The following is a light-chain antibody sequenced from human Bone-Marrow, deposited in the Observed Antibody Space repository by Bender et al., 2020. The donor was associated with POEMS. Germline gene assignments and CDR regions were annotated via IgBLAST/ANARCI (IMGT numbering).Light chain of an antibody. CDR1: NTDLGPHSV. V-gene: IGLV2-23*02. Sequence: QSALTQPASVSESPGQSITVSCTGDNTDLGPHSVVSWYQQHPGRVPKLMIYDNTKRPSGISDRFSASKSGSTASLTIYGLQAEDEADYYCSSYDATTSLFVFGSGTKVSVL. J-gene: IGLJ1*01. CDR3: SSYDATTSLFV. CDR2: DNT.